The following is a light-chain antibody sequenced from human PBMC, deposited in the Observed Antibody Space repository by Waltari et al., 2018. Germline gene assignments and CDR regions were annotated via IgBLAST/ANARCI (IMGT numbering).Light chain of an antibody. CDR1: QGIGKD. Sequence: DIQMTQSPSSLSASVRDTVTITCQASQGIGKDLNWYQQKPGRAPKLLIYRASSLQSGIPSRFIGSGSGTDFTLTITSLQPEDFATYYCHQGYGFPSTFGPGTKLDIK. CDR2: RAS. J-gene: IGKJ3*01. V-gene: IGKV1-16*01. CDR3: HQGYGFPST.